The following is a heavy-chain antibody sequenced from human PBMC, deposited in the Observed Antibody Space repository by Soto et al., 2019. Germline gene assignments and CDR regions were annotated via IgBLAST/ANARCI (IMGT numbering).Heavy chain of an antibody. V-gene: IGHV3-23*01. Sequence: GGSLRLSCAGSGFTFSRYAMNWVRQAPGKGLEWVSIISSRGDRTSYAESVKGRFTISRDDSKNTLFLHMNSLGAEDTAVDYCAKETGYSYGFQPNALDVWGQGTTVTVSS. D-gene: IGHD5-18*01. J-gene: IGHJ6*02. CDR2: ISSRGDRT. CDR1: GFTFSRYA. CDR3: AKETGYSYGFQPNALDV.